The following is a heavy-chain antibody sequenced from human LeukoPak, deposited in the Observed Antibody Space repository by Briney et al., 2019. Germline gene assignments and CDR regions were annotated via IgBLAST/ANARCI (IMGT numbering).Heavy chain of an antibody. CDR1: GFTFSSYW. CDR2: INSDGSST. V-gene: IGHV3-74*01. J-gene: IGHJ2*01. Sequence: PGGSLRLSCAAYGFTFSSYWMHWVRHAPGKGLVWVSRINSDGSSTSYAASGKGRFTISRDNAKNTLYLQMNSLGAEDTAVYYCARDLLEQWLVRLPEGPDWYFDLWGRGTLVTVSS. D-gene: IGHD6-19*01. CDR3: ARDLLEQWLVRLPEGPDWYFDL.